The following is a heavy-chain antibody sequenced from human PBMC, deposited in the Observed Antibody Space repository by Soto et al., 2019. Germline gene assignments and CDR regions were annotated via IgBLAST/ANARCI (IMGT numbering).Heavy chain of an antibody. Sequence: SVKVSCKASGYTFTGYYMHWVRQAPGQGLEWMGWINPNSGGTNYAQKFQGRVTMTRDTSISTAYMELSRLRSDDTAVYYCARFNRDGYNYYGMDVWGQGTTVTVSS. CDR2: INPNSGGT. CDR3: ARFNRDGYNYYGMDV. V-gene: IGHV1-2*02. J-gene: IGHJ6*02. CDR1: GYTFTGYY.